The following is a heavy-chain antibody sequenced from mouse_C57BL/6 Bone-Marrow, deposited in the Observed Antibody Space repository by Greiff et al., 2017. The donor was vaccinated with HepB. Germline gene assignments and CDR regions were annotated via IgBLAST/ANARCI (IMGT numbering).Heavy chain of an antibody. CDR2: IYWDDDK. CDR1: GFSLSTSGMG. V-gene: IGHV8-12*01. J-gene: IGHJ2*01. CDR3: ARCHYYGTVFDY. Sequence: QVTLKESGPGILQSSQTLSLTCSFSGFSLSTSGMGVSWIRQPSGKGLEWLAHIYWDDDKRYNPSLKSRLTISKDTSRNQVFLKITSVDTADTATYYCARCHYYGTVFDYWGQGTTLTVSS. D-gene: IGHD1-1*01.